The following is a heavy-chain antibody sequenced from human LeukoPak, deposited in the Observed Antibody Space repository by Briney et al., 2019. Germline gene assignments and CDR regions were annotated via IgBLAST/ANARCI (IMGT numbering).Heavy chain of an antibody. CDR2: INPSGGST. Sequence: ASVKVSCKASGYTFTSYYMHWVRQAPGQGLEWMGIINPSGGSTSYAQKFQGRVTMTRDMSTSTVYMELSSLRSEDTAVYYCASRYSSGWYALDYWGQGTLVTVSS. CDR1: GYTFTSYY. CDR3: ASRYSSGWYALDY. J-gene: IGHJ4*02. D-gene: IGHD6-19*01. V-gene: IGHV1-46*01.